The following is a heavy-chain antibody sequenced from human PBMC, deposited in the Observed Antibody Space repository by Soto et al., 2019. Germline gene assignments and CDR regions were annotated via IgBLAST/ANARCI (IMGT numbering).Heavy chain of an antibody. D-gene: IGHD2-21*02. V-gene: IGHV4-30-2*01. J-gene: IGHJ4*02. CDR1: GGSISSGGYS. Sequence: QLQLQESGSGLVKPSQTLSLTCAVSGGSISSGGYSWSWIRQPPGKGLEWIGYIYHSGSTYYNPSLKSRVTISVDRSKNQFSLKLSSVTAADTAVYYCARVMGEYCGGDCSFGYWGQGTLVTVSS. CDR3: ARVMGEYCGGDCSFGY. CDR2: IYHSGST.